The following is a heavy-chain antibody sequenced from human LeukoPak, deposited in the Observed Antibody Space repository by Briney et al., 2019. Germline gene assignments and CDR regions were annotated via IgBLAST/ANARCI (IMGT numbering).Heavy chain of an antibody. CDR1: ALTFSGIP. V-gene: IGHV3-23*01. D-gene: IGHD3-22*01. J-gene: IGHJ6*02. CDR3: AKDLGGVVVILRHGMDV. Sequence: GGSLGCSCPASALTFSGIPWIWPAQAQGMGWKGLSAFSGSGGSKYYADYVKGRFTISRDNSKNTLYLQMNSLRAEDTAVYYCAKDLGGVVVILRHGMDVWGQGTTVTVSS. CDR2: FSGSGGSK.